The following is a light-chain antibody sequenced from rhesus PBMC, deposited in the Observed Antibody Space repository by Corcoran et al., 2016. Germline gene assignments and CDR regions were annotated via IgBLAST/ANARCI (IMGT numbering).Light chain of an antibody. CDR3: QQGNSIPWT. CDR2: RTA. CDR1: SSVSTS. J-gene: IGKJ1*01. Sequence: EIVLTQSPTSMAVSQGERVTISCTASSSVSTSYLHWYQQKPGFLPRLFVDRTASLASGVPARFSGGGSGTSYTLTISSMEAEDAANYYCQQGNSIPWTFGQGTKVEIK. V-gene: IGKV3-42*01.